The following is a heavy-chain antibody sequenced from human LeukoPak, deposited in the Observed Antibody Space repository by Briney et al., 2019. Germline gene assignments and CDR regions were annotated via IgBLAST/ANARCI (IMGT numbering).Heavy chain of an antibody. J-gene: IGHJ6*03. CDR1: GFTFTSYA. Sequence: TGGSLRLSCAASGFTFTSYAMSWVRQAPGKGLEWVSGISGSGGTTYQADSVKGRFTISRDNSKNTLYLQMNSLRAEDTAVYYCAQQYYMDVWGKGTTVTVSS. CDR2: ISGSGGTT. V-gene: IGHV3-23*01. CDR3: AQQYYMDV.